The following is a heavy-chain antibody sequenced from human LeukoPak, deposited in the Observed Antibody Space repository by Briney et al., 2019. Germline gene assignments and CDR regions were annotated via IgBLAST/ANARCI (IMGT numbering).Heavy chain of an antibody. CDR3: ARAFYSSSWYHKEDFFDY. V-gene: IGHV4-38-2*02. CDR1: GYSISDGYY. J-gene: IGHJ4*02. CDR2: IYHSGST. Sequence: PSETLSLTCSVSGYSISDGYYWDWIRQPPGKGLEWIGSIYHSGSTYYNPSLKSRVTISVDTSKNQFSLKLSSVTAADTAVFYCARAFYSSSWYHKEDFFDYWGQGTLVTVSS. D-gene: IGHD6-13*01.